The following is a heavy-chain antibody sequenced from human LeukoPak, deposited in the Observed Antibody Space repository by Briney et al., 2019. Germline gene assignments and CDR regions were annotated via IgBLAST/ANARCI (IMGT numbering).Heavy chain of an antibody. CDR3: ARQAYYYGSGSYYWWFDP. D-gene: IGHD3-10*01. V-gene: IGHV4-4*07. CDR2: IYTTGST. CDR1: GGSISSYY. J-gene: IGHJ5*02. Sequence: SETLSLTCTVSGGSISSYYWSWIRQPAGKGLEWIGRIYTTGSTNYNPSLKSRVTISVDTSKNQFSLKLSSVTAADTAVYYCARQAYYYGSGSYYWWFDPWGQGTLVTVSS.